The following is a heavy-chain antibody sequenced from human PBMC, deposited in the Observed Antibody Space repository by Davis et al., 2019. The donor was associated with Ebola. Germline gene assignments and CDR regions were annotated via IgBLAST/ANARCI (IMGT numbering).Heavy chain of an antibody. J-gene: IGHJ4*02. CDR3: ARGLYGDSVGFDY. D-gene: IGHD4-17*01. CDR1: GFTFSSYA. Sequence: PGGSLRLSCAASGFTFSSYAMSWVPQAPGKGLEWVSAIRDSGGRIYYADSVKGRFTISRDNSKNTLYLQMNSLRAEETAVYFCARGLYGDSVGFDYWGQGTLVTVSS. CDR2: IRDSGGRI. V-gene: IGHV3-23*01.